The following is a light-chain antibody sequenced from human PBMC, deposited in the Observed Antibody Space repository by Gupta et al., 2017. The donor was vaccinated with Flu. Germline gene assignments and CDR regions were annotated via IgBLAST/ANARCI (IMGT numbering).Light chain of an antibody. J-gene: IGLJ1*01. CDR1: SSDVGNNNH. CDR3: SLYTRSSTEV. CDR2: EVS. Sequence: QSALTQPPSVSGSPGQSVTISCTGTSSDVGNNNHVSWYQQPPGTAPKLMIYEVSDRPSGVPDLCAASKSGKNAFITISGHQAEDDAYYYCSLYTRSSTEVFGTGTKVTVL. V-gene: IGLV2-18*01.